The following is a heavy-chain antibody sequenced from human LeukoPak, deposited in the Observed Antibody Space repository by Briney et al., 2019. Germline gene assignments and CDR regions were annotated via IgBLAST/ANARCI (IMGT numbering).Heavy chain of an antibody. CDR3: VRYRDGEYDF. CDR2: IKQDGSEK. J-gene: IGHJ4*02. D-gene: IGHD4-17*01. V-gene: IGHV3-7*01. CDR1: GFIFSSHW. Sequence: PGGSLRLSCAGSGFIFSSHWMIWVRQAQGKGLEGVANIKQDGSEKYYVDSVKGRFTISRDNTKSSMYLEMNSLRAEDTAVYYCVRYRDGEYDFWGQGSLVTVSS.